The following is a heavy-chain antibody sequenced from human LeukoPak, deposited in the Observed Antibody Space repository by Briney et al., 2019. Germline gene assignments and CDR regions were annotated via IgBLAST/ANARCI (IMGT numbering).Heavy chain of an antibody. J-gene: IGHJ4*02. Sequence: GGSLRLSCAASGFTFSSYSMNWVRQAPGKGLEWVSYISSSSSTIYYADSVKGRFTISRDNAKNSLYLQMNSLRPEDTAVYYCARDRDAGYNSGWNPFDYWGQGMLVTVSS. CDR2: ISSSSSTI. D-gene: IGHD6-19*01. CDR3: ARDRDAGYNSGWNPFDY. V-gene: IGHV3-48*01. CDR1: GFTFSSYS.